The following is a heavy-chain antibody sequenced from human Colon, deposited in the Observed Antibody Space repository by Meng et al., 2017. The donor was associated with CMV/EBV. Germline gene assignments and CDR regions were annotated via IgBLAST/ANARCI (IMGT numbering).Heavy chain of an antibody. V-gene: IGHV3-30-3*01. D-gene: IGHD3-22*01. CDR2: LVYYGSSE. Sequence: SVFSLSSFVMHWLRQTPGKELEWVSFLVYYGSSEYYAHSVRGRFTISIDNPMNIVYLHMNSLRDDDTPVYYCAREWYSSGFAPTFVLWGQGTLVTVSS. CDR3: AREWYSSGFAPTFVL. CDR1: VFSLSSFV. J-gene: IGHJ4*02.